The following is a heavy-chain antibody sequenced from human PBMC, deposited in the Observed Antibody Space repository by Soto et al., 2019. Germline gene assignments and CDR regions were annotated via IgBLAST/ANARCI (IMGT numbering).Heavy chain of an antibody. CDR1: GFSLSTNGVA. Sequence: QITLKESGPPLVKPTQTLTLTCSFSGFSLSTNGVAVGWIRQPPGKALEWLALIYWDDDKRYNPSLKSRLAITKDTSKNQVVLTMTNMDPVDTGTYYCGRRLVDDLLGNHFVPWGQGILVTVSS. CDR2: IYWDDDK. V-gene: IGHV2-5*02. J-gene: IGHJ5*02. CDR3: GRRLVDDLLGNHFVP. D-gene: IGHD3-9*01.